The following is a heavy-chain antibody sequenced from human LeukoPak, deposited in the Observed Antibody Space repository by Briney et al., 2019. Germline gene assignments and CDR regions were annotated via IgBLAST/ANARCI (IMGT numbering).Heavy chain of an antibody. CDR1: GVPFTSVG. J-gene: IGHJ4*02. D-gene: IGHD3-10*01. CDR3: ARDSLWYGELLSGGGYDD. CDR2: IWYVGSRK. V-gene: IGHV3-33*01. Sequence: PGRSLRLPCVAPGVPFTSVGIHWVRPAPGKGLEWGAVIWYVGSRKYSTDPAKGRFTISRDNSKNTLYLQMNSLRPEDTAVYYCARDSLWYGELLSGGGYDDCGQGTLVTVSS.